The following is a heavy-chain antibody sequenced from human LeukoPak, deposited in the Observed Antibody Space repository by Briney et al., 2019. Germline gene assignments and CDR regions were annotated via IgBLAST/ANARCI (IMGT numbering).Heavy chain of an antibody. D-gene: IGHD4-11*01. CDR1: GFTFSSYW. CDR2: INSDGSST. CDR3: AREAHDYSKGGNDY. Sequence: GGSLRLSCAASGFTFSSYWMPWVRQAPGKGLVWVSRINSDGSSTSYADSVKGRFTISRDNAKNTLYLQMNSLRAEDTAVYYCAREAHDYSKGGNDYWGQGTLVTVSS. V-gene: IGHV3-74*01. J-gene: IGHJ4*02.